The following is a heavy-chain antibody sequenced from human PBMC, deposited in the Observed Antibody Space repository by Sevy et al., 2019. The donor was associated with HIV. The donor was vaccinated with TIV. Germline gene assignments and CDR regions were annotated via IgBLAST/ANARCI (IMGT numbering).Heavy chain of an antibody. V-gene: IGHV4-59*01. J-gene: IGHJ4*02. CDR1: NDSIGTYY. Sequence: SETLSLTCTVSNDSIGTYYWSWIRQPPGKDLEWIGYIYYSGHTNYNPSLKSRVTISVDTSENQFSLRLSSVTAADTAVYYCARENCSGGSCALDYWGQGTLVTVSS. CDR2: IYYSGHT. D-gene: IGHD2-15*01. CDR3: ARENCSGGSCALDY.